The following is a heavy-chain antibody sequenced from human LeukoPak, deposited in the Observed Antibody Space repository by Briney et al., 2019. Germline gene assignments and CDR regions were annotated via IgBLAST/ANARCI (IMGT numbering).Heavy chain of an antibody. Sequence: GGSLRLSCAASGFTVSSNHMSWVRQAPGKGLKWVSIIYSGGTTYYADSVKGRFTISRDNSKDTPYLQMNSLRADDTAVYYCARDADYGGSPDAFDNWGRGTIVTVSS. CDR2: IYSGGTT. CDR1: GFTVSSNH. CDR3: ARDADYGGSPDAFDN. J-gene: IGHJ3*02. V-gene: IGHV3-53*01. D-gene: IGHD4-23*01.